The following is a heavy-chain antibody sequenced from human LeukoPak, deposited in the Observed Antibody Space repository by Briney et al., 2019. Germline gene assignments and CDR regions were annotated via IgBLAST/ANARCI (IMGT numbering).Heavy chain of an antibody. V-gene: IGHV3-7*01. CDR3: ARDLVTTIVVPYDF. CDR1: YW. Sequence: YWMSWVRQAPAKGLEWVANMNQDGSHIYYADSAKGRFTISRDNAKNSLYLQLDSLRAEDTAVYYCARDLVTTIVVPYDFWGQGTLLTVSS. D-gene: IGHD3-22*01. J-gene: IGHJ4*02. CDR2: MNQDGSHI.